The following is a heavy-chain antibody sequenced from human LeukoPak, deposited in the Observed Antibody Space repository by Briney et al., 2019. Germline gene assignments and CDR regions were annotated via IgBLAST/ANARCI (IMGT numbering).Heavy chain of an antibody. V-gene: IGHV4-59*01. CDR2: TYYSGST. CDR1: GGSISSYY. CDR3: ARGRNERWLPFPFDY. D-gene: IGHD5-24*01. Sequence: SETLSLTCTVSGGSISSYYWSWIRQPPGKGLEWIGYTYYSGSTNYNPSLKSRVTISVDTSKNQFSLKLSSVTAADTAVYYCARGRNERWLPFPFDYRGQGTLVTVSS. J-gene: IGHJ4*02.